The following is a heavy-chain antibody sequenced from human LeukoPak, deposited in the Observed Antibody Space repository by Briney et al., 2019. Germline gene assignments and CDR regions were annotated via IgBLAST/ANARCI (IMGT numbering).Heavy chain of an antibody. CDR1: GGSISSGSYY. D-gene: IGHD3-10*01. CDR2: IYYSGST. CDR3: AIPGVSGTDY. J-gene: IGHJ4*02. Sequence: SETLSLTCTVSGGSISSGSYYWSWIRQPAGKGLEWIGSIYYSGSTYYNPSLKSRVTISVDTSKNQFSLKLSSVTAADTAVYYCAIPGVSGTDYWGQGTLVTVSS. V-gene: IGHV4-39*01.